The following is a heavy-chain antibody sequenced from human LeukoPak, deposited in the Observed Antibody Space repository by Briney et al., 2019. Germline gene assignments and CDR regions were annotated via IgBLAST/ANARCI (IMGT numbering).Heavy chain of an antibody. J-gene: IGHJ4*02. Sequence: PGGSLRLSCTASGFTVSNNYTNWVRQAPGKGLEWVSLIYSGGSTQYADSVKGRFTISRDNSKNTLYLQMNSLRVEDTAVYYCARDPPGIAASVSGGWGQGTLVTVSS. V-gene: IGHV3-53*01. D-gene: IGHD6-13*01. CDR3: ARDPPGIAASVSGG. CDR2: IYSGGST. CDR1: GFTVSNNY.